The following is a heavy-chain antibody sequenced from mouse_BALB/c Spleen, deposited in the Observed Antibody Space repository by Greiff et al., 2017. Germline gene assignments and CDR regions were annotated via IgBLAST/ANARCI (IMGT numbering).Heavy chain of an antibody. CDR2: INPSTGYT. Sequence: QVQLKESGAELAKPGASVKMSCKASGYTFTSYWMHWVKQRPGQGLEWIGYINPSTGYTEYNQKFKDKATLTADKSSSTAYMQLSSLTSEDSAVYYCARNLGAWFAYWGQGTLVTVSA. J-gene: IGHJ3*01. CDR3: ARNLGAWFAY. CDR1: GYTFTSYW. V-gene: IGHV1-7*01.